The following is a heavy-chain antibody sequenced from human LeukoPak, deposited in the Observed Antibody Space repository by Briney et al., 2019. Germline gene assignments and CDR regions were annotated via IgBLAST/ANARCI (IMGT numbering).Heavy chain of an antibody. Sequence: SETLSLTCTVSGGSISSYYWSWIRQPPGKGLEWIGYIYYSGSTNYNPSLKSRVTISVDTSKNQFSLKLSSVTAADTAVYYCARVRPSRVYSSGWRLTGHFDYWGQGTLVTVSS. V-gene: IGHV4-59*01. CDR3: ARVRPSRVYSSGWRLTGHFDY. D-gene: IGHD6-19*01. CDR1: GGSISSYY. CDR2: IYYSGST. J-gene: IGHJ4*02.